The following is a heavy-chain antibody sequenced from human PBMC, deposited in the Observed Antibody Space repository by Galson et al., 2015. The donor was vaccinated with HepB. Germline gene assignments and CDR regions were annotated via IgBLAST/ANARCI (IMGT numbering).Heavy chain of an antibody. CDR3: ARGRHSSSDFDY. V-gene: IGHV4-34*01. D-gene: IGHD6-6*01. CDR1: GGSFSGYY. CDR2: INHSGST. J-gene: IGHJ4*02. Sequence: TLSLTCAVYGGSFSGYYWSWIRQPPGKGLEWIGEINHSGSTNYNPSLKSRVTTSVDTSKNQFSLKLSSVTAADTAVYYCARGRHSSSDFDYWGQGTLVTVSS.